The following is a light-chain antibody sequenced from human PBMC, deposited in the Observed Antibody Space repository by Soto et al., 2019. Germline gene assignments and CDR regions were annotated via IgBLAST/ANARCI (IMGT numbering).Light chain of an antibody. V-gene: IGKV1-39*01. CDR3: QQSYSSPFT. J-gene: IGKJ3*01. CDR1: QSISSH. Sequence: DIQMTQSPSSLSASVGDRVTITCRASQSISSHLNWYQQKPGKAPKVLIYAASSLQGGVPSRFSGSGSGTDFTLTIKSLQLEDFAIYYCQQSYSSPFTFGPGTIVDIK. CDR2: AAS.